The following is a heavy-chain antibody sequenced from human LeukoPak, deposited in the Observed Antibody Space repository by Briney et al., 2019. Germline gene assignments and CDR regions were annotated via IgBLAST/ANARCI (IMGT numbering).Heavy chain of an antibody. CDR1: GYTFTTYN. J-gene: IGHJ6*03. Sequence: ASVKVSCKASGYTFTTYNINWVRQAPGQGLEWMGWISGYNGNTNYAQKLNGRVTMTTDTSTSTAYTELRSLKSDDTAVYYCARLESCYDYYYYYYMDVWGKGTTVTVSS. D-gene: IGHD5-12*01. CDR2: ISGYNGNT. CDR3: ARLESCYDYYYYYYMDV. V-gene: IGHV1-18*01.